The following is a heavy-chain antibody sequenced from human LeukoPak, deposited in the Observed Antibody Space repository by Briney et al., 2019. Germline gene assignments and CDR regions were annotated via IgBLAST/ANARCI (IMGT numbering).Heavy chain of an antibody. D-gene: IGHD3-10*02. Sequence: GGSLRLSCAASGFTFSSYSMNWVRQAPGKGLEWVSYISRRSSTIHYADSVKGRFTISRDNAKNSLDLQMNSLRAEDTAVYYCAELGITMIGGVWGKGTTVTISS. J-gene: IGHJ6*04. CDR2: ISRRSSTI. CDR3: AELGITMIGGV. CDR1: GFTFSSYS. V-gene: IGHV3-48*04.